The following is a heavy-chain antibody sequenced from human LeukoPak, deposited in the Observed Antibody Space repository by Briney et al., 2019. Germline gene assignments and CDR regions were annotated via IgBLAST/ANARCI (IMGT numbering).Heavy chain of an antibody. CDR2: TYYRSKWYN. D-gene: IGHD6-19*01. V-gene: IGHV6-1*01. Sequence: SQTLSLTCAISGDSVSSNSAAWNWIRQSPSRGLEWLGRTYYRSKWYNYYAVSVKSRITINPDTSKNQFSLQLNSVTPEDTAVYYCARDSPGDLAVAGTFDYWGQGTLVTVSS. J-gene: IGHJ4*02. CDR3: ARDSPGDLAVAGTFDY. CDR1: GDSVSSNSAA.